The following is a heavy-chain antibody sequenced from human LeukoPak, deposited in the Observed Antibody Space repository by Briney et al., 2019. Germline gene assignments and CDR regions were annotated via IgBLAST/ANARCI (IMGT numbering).Heavy chain of an antibody. CDR3: ARGIQLWLPPDY. Sequence: ASVKVSCKASGGTFSSYAISWVRQAPGQGLEWMGGIIPIFGTANYAQKFQGRVTITADESTSTAYMELSSLRSEDTALYYCARGIQLWLPPDYWGQGTLVTVSS. D-gene: IGHD5-18*01. J-gene: IGHJ4*02. CDR1: GGTFSSYA. V-gene: IGHV1-69*13. CDR2: IIPIFGTA.